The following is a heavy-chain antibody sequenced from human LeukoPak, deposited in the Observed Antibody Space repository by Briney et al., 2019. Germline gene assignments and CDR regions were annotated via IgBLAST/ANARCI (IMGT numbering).Heavy chain of an antibody. CDR2: ISGSGGST. V-gene: IGHV3-23*01. J-gene: IGHJ6*03. Sequence: GGSLRLSCAASGFTFSSYVMSWVRQAPGKGLEWVSAISGSGGSTYYADSVKGRFTISRDNSKNTLYLQMNSLRAEDTAVYYCAKDVAYYDFWSGLADYYYMDVWGKGTTVTVSS. CDR1: GFTFSSYV. D-gene: IGHD3-3*01. CDR3: AKDVAYYDFWSGLADYYYMDV.